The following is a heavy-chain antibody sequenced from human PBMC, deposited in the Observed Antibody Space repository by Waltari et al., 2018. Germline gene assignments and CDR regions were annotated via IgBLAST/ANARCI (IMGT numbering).Heavy chain of an antibody. J-gene: IGHJ4*02. D-gene: IGHD3-22*01. Sequence: QVQLQQWGAGLLKPSETLSLTCAVYGGSFSDFYWSWLRQPPGKGPEWIGEINHSGSTNYNPSLKSRVTISVDTSKNQFSLKLTSVTAADTAVYYCARERYYDSSDYYYVALFEYWGQGTLVTVSS. CDR2: INHSGST. CDR3: ARERYYDSSDYYYVALFEY. CDR1: GGSFSDFY. V-gene: IGHV4-34*01.